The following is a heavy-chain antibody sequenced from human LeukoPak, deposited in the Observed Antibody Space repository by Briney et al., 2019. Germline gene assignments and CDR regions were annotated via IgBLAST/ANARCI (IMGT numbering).Heavy chain of an antibody. V-gene: IGHV1-2*02. CDR2: IVPDSGGA. CDR1: GYTFTNYY. Sequence: GASVTVSCKISGYTFTNYYVHWVRQAPGQGLEWMGYIVPDSGGADYDQKFQGRVTMTRDKSISTVYMELSSLRSDDTAVYYCSTEDKYCSGANCGKYWGQGTLVTVSS. D-gene: IGHD2-15*01. CDR3: STEDKYCSGANCGKY. J-gene: IGHJ4*02.